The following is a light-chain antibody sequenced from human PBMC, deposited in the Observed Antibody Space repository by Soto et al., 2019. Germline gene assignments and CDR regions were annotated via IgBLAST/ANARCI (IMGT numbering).Light chain of an antibody. CDR1: SSNSGAGYD. Sequence: QSVLAQPPSVSGAPGQKVTISCTGSSSNSGAGYDLHWYQHLPGTAPKLLLYSNSNRPSGVPDRFSGSKSGTSASLAITGLQAEDEADYYCQSYDNSLSAYVFGTGTKVTV. CDR3: QSYDNSLSAYV. CDR2: SNS. J-gene: IGLJ1*01. V-gene: IGLV1-40*01.